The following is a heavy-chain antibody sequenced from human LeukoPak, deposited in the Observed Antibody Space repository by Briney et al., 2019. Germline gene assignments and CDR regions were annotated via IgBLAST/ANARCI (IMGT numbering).Heavy chain of an antibody. CDR3: AKGVVVVVTAYFDY. CDR1: GFTFDDYA. J-gene: IGHJ4*02. CDR2: ISWNSGSI. V-gene: IGHV3-9*01. D-gene: IGHD2-21*02. Sequence: GRSLRLSCAASGFTFDDYAMHWGRQAPGEGLEGVSGISWNSGSIGYADSVKGRFTISRDNAKNSLYLQMNSLRAEDTALYYCAKGVVVVVTAYFDYWGQGTLVTVSS.